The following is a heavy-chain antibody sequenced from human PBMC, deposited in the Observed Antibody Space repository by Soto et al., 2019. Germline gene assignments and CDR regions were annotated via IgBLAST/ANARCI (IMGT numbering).Heavy chain of an antibody. CDR1: GFTFSSYA. D-gene: IGHD2-15*01. J-gene: IGHJ6*02. CDR3: TKAMSHCSSGRFYWPYFYYGIDV. CDR2: ISGSGGST. V-gene: IGHV3-23*01. Sequence: EVQLLESGGGLVQPGGSLRLSCAASGFTFSSYAMSWVRQAPGKGLEWVSAISGSGGSTHYADSVKGRFSISRDNSKNTLYLQMNSLRAEDTAVYYCTKAMSHCSSGRFYWPYFYYGIDVWGQGTTVTVSS.